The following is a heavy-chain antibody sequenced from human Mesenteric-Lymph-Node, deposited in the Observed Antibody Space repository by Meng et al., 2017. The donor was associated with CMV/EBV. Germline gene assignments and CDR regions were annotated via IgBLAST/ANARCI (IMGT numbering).Heavy chain of an antibody. CDR2: ISWDGGTT. Sequence: GESLKISCAASGFTFEDYGMHWVRQAPGKGLEWVSLISWDGGTTYYADSVKGRFIISRDNAKNSLYLQMNSLRAEDTAVYYCAGPHTPEIDYWGQGTLVTVSS. J-gene: IGHJ4*02. CDR1: GFTFEDYG. CDR3: AGPHTPEIDY. V-gene: IGHV3-43D*03.